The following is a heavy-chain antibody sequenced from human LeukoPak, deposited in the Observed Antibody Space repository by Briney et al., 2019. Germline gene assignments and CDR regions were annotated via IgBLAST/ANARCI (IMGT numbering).Heavy chain of an antibody. CDR1: GYTFTSYG. CDR2: ISTDNGDT. Sequence: ASVKVSCKASGYTFTSYGITWVRQAPGQGLEWMGWISTDNGDTNYAQKLQGRVTMTTDTSTSTAYMELRSLRSDDTAVYYCAREGLGELTLDYWGQGTLVTVSS. D-gene: IGHD3-16*01. CDR3: AREGLGELTLDY. V-gene: IGHV1-18*01. J-gene: IGHJ4*02.